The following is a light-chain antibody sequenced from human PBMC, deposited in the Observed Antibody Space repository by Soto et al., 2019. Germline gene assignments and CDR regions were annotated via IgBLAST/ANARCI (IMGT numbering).Light chain of an antibody. CDR2: GAS. Sequence: EIVMTHSGATVSVSPGERATLSCRASQSVRNNLAWYQQKPGQAPSLLIYGASTRATGIPARFSGSGSGTEFTLTISSLQSEDFAVYFCHQYNNWPRTFGQGTRLEIK. CDR3: HQYNNWPRT. J-gene: IGKJ5*01. V-gene: IGKV3-15*01. CDR1: QSVRNN.